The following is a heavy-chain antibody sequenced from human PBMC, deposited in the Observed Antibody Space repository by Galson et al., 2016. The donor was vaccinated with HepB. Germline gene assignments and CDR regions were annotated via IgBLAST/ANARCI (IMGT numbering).Heavy chain of an antibody. D-gene: IGHD5-18*01. CDR1: GFTFRHQA. V-gene: IGHV3-33*01. CDR3: ARDGLTLKRGYSQGVFDY. CDR2: IWYDGSEK. Sequence: SLRLSCAASGFTFRHQAMHWVRQPPGKGLEWVATIWYDGSEKHYADSVKGRFTISRENSENAVYLQMNSLRVDDTAVYYCARDGLTLKRGYSQGVFDYWGQGTLVIVSS. J-gene: IGHJ4*02.